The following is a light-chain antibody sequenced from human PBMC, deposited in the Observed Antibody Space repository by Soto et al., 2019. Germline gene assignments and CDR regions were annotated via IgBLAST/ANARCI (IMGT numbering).Light chain of an antibody. V-gene: IGKV1-5*03. CDR3: QQYNSYLGT. CDR2: KAS. Sequence: DIQMTQSPSTLSASVGDRVTITCRASQSISSWLAWYQQKPGKAPKILIYKASSLESGVPSRFSGSGSGTEFTLTISSLQPDDFATYYCQQYNSYLGTFGPGTKVDI. CDR1: QSISSW. J-gene: IGKJ3*01.